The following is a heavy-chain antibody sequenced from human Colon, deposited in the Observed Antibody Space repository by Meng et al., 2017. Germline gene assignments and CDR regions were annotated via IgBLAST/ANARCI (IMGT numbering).Heavy chain of an antibody. CDR2: IWGDGSIQ. J-gene: IGHJ4*02. Sequence: GGSLRLSCVASGFSFSGYGMHWVRQAPGKGLEWVAVIWGDGSIQKYADSVKGRFVISRDDSRKTLYLQMDSLRVEDTAVYYCATDSGGSPFDYWGQGSLATSSS. CDR3: ATDSGGSPFDY. D-gene: IGHD2-15*01. CDR1: GFSFSGYG. V-gene: IGHV3-33*01.